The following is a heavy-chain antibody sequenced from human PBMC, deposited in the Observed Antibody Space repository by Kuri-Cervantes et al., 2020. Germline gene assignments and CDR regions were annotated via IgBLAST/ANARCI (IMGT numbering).Heavy chain of an antibody. CDR3: ARSPEAAAGTRGDY. D-gene: IGHD6-13*01. V-gene: IGHV3-9*01. CDR2: ISWNSGSI. CDR1: GFTFDDYA. Sequence: GGSLRLSCAASGFTFDDYAMHWVRQAPGKGLERVSGISWNSGSIGYADSVKGRFTISRDNAKNSLYLQMNSLRAEDTAVYYCARSPEAAAGTRGDYWGQGTLVTVSS. J-gene: IGHJ4*02.